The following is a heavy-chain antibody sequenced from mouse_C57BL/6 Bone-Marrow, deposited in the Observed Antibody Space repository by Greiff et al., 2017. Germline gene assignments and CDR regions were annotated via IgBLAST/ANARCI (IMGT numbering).Heavy chain of an antibody. Sequence: QVQLQQPGAELVRPGTSVKLSCKASGYTFTSYWMHWVKQRPGPGLEWIGVIDPSDSYTNYNQKFKGKATLTVDTSSSTAYMQLSSLTSEDSAVYYCAHYDYDGVFDYWGQGTTLTVSS. D-gene: IGHD2-4*01. V-gene: IGHV1-59*01. CDR2: IDPSDSYT. J-gene: IGHJ2*01. CDR3: AHYDYDGVFDY. CDR1: GYTFTSYW.